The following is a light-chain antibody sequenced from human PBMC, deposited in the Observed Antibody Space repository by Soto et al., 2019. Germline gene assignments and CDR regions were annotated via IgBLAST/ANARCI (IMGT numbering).Light chain of an antibody. V-gene: IGLV2-8*01. J-gene: IGLJ2*01. CDR1: GSDVATYDF. CDR3: SSFTDSNTLI. CDR2: EVN. Sequence: QSALTQPPSASGSPGQSVTISCTGTGSDVATYDFVSWYQQHPGKAPQLMIFEVNKRPSRVPDRFSGSKSGNTASLTVSGLQAEDEADHYCSSFTDSNTLIFGGGTKLTVL.